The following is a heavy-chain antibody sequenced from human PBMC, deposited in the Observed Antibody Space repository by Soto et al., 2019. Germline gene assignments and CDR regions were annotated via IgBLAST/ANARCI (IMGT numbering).Heavy chain of an antibody. CDR2: KWYDGSNK. V-gene: IGHV3-33*01. D-gene: IGHD3-9*01. CDR1: GFTFSSYG. J-gene: IGHJ6*02. CDR3: ARVGEFYDILTERDYYYGMDV. Sequence: GGSLRLSCAASGFTFSSYGMHWVRQAPNKEQEWEAVKWYDGSNKYYADTVKGRFTISRDNSKNTLYLQMNRLRAEDTAVYYCARVGEFYDILTERDYYYGMDVWGQGTTVTVSS.